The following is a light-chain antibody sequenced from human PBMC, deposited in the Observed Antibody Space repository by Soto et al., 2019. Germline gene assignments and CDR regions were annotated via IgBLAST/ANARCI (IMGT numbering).Light chain of an antibody. CDR1: QSISSW. CDR2: MAS. J-gene: IGKJ1*01. CDR3: QQYSNYLWT. Sequence: DIQMTQSPSTLSASVGDRVTITCRASQSISSWLAWYQQKPGKVPKLLIYMASSLERGVPSRFSGNGSGTEFTLTISSLQPDDFATYYCQQYSNYLWTFGQGTRVEIK. V-gene: IGKV1-5*03.